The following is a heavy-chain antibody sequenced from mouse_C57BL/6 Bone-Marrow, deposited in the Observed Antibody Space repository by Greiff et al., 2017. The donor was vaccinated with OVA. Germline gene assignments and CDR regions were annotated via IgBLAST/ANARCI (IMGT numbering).Heavy chain of an antibody. CDR2: IYPSDSET. CDR3: ARQGVYYGSSSYWYFDV. J-gene: IGHJ1*03. CDR1: GYTFTSYW. V-gene: IGHV1-61*01. Sequence: QVQLQQSGAELVRPGSSVKLSCKASGYTFTSYWMDWVKQRPGQGLEWIGNIYPSDSETHYNQKFKDKATLTVDKSSSTAYMQLSSLTSEDSAVYYCARQGVYYGSSSYWYFDVWGTGTTVTVSS. D-gene: IGHD1-1*01.